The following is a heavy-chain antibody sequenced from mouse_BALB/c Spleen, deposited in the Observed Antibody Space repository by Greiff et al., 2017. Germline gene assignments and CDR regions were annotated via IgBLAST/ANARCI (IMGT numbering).Heavy chain of an antibody. CDR1: GYSFTSYW. J-gene: IGHJ3*01. D-gene: IGHD1-1*01. CDR3: TRGYYGSSWFAY. V-gene: IGHV1-5*01. CDR2: IYPGNSDT. Sequence: VQLQQSGTVLARPGASVKMSCKASGYSFTSYWMHWVKQRPGQGLEWIGAIYPGNSDTSYNQKFKGKAKLTAVTSASTAYMELSSLTNEDSAVYYCTRGYYGSSWFAYWGQGTLVTVSA.